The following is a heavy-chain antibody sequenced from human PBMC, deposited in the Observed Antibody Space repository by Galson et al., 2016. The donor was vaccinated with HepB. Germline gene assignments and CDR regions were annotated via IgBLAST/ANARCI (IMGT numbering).Heavy chain of an antibody. Sequence: SLRLSCAASGFTFSSYAMYWVRQAPGKGLEWVSSISGSAITTYYADSVKGRFTISRDSSKNTLYLHMNSLRAEDTAIYYWARTMGRGNYATDYWGQGTLVTVSS. CDR3: ARTMGRGNYATDY. D-gene: IGHD4-11*01. J-gene: IGHJ4*02. V-gene: IGHV3-23*01. CDR1: GFTFSSYA. CDR2: ISGSAITT.